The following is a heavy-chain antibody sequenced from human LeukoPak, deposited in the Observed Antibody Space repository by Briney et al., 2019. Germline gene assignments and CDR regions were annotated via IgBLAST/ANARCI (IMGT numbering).Heavy chain of an antibody. CDR2: IYYSGST. D-gene: IGHD2-2*01. V-gene: IGHV4-59*12. J-gene: IGHJ6*02. CDR3: ARFKGDQSYYYYGMDV. Sequence: PSETLSLTCTVYGCSIRSYYWSWIRQPPGKGLEWMGYIYYSGSTNYNPSLKSRVTISVDTSKNQFSLKLSSVTAADTAVYYCARFKGDQSYYYYGMDVWGQGTTVTVSS. CDR1: GCSIRSYY.